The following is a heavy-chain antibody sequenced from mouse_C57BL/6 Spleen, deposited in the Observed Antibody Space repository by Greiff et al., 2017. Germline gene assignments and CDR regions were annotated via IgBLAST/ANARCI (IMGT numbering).Heavy chain of an antibody. J-gene: IGHJ3*01. V-gene: IGHV1-54*01. CDR1: GFAFTNYL. D-gene: IGHD2-2*01. Sequence: QVQLQQSVAELVRPGTSVKVSCKASGFAFTNYLIEWVKQRPGQGLEWFGVINPGSGGTNYNEKFKGKATLTADKSSSTAYMQLSSLTSEDSAVYFCARGGYDGGFAYWGQGTLVTVSA. CDR2: INPGSGGT. CDR3: ARGGYDGGFAY.